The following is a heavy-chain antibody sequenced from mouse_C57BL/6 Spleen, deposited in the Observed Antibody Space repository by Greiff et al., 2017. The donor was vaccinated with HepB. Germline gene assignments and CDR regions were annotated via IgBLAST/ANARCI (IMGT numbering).Heavy chain of an antibody. Sequence: EVMLVESGGGLVQPKGSLKLSCAASGFSFNTYAMNWVRQAPGKGLEWVARIRSKSNNYATYYADSVKDRFTISRDDSESMLYLQMNNLKTEDTAMYYCVRHYGNALDYWGQGTTLTVSS. V-gene: IGHV10-1*01. CDR2: IRSKSNNYAT. D-gene: IGHD2-1*01. CDR3: VRHYGNALDY. CDR1: GFSFNTYA. J-gene: IGHJ2*01.